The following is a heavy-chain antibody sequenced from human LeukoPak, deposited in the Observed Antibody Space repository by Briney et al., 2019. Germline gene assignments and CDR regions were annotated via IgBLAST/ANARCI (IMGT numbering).Heavy chain of an antibody. CDR1: GTTFNIYP. V-gene: IGHV1-69*08. J-gene: IGHJ4*02. CDR3: ARNLNWNYDVFYLDN. D-gene: IGHD1-7*01. CDR2: VIPILGTA. Sequence: ASVTVSCKASGTTFNIYPITWVRQAPGQGLEWMGKVIPILGTANYAQKFQGRVTITADNATSTAYLELSSLRSEDTAFYYCARNLNWNYDVFYLDNWGQGTLVTVSS.